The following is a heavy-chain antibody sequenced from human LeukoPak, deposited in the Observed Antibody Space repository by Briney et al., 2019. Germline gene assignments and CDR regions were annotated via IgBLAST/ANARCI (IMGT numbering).Heavy chain of an antibody. CDR2: ISSGSSPI. J-gene: IGHJ6*02. CDR3: ARDAQGVWGSSGMDV. D-gene: IGHD3-16*01. Sequence: PGGSLRLSCAASGFTFSSYSMNWVRQAPGKGLEWISYISSGSSPIYYADSVKGRFTISRDNAKNSLYLQMNSLRAEDTAFYHCARDAQGVWGSSGMDVWGQGTTVTVSS. V-gene: IGHV3-48*04. CDR1: GFTFSSYS.